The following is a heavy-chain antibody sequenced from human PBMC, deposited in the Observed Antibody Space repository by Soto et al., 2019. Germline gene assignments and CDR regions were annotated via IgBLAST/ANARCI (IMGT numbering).Heavy chain of an antibody. CDR1: GDSISTNYF. D-gene: IGHD3-9*01. V-gene: IGHV4-4*02. CDR2: ISHSGSV. CDR3: ARSFGWSAIDY. Sequence: QVLLQESGPGLVQPSGTLSLSCAVSGDSISTNYFWGWVRQPPGKGLEWVGDISHSGSVNYNPSLKSRVPISIDNPTNPFSLKLNSVTAPDTAVYYCARSFGWSAIDYWGQGTLVIVSS. J-gene: IGHJ4*02.